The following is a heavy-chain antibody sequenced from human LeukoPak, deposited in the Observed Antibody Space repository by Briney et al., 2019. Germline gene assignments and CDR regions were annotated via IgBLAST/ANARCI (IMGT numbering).Heavy chain of an antibody. CDR3: ARHGDYRDSSVYYPFDY. D-gene: IGHD3-22*01. CDR1: GGSISSGSYY. Sequence: PSETLSLTCTVSGGSISSGSYYWGWIRQPPGKGLEWIGSIYYSGSTYFNPSLKSRVTISVDTSKSQFSLKLTSVTAADTAVYYCARHGDYRDSSVYYPFDYWGQGTLATVSS. V-gene: IGHV4-39*01. CDR2: IYYSGST. J-gene: IGHJ4*02.